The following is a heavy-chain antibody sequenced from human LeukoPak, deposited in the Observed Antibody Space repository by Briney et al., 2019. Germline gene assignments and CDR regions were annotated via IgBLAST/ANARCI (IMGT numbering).Heavy chain of an antibody. CDR3: ARPQAITMIVVVIQYFDY. Sequence: SETLSLTCTVSGGSISSSSYYWGWIRQPPGKGLEWIGSIYYSGSTYYNPSLKSRVTISVDTSKNQFSLKLSSVTAADTAVYYCARPQAITMIVVVIQYFDYWGQGTLVTVSS. J-gene: IGHJ4*02. V-gene: IGHV4-39*01. CDR1: GGSISSSSYY. D-gene: IGHD3-22*01. CDR2: IYYSGST.